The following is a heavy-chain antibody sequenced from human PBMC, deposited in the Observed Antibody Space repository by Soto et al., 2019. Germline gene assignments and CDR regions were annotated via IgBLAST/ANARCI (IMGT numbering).Heavy chain of an antibody. CDR2: ISGRGGST. J-gene: IGHJ2*01. V-gene: IGHV3-23*01. D-gene: IGHD2-21*01. Sequence: GGSLRLSCAASGFIFSNYAMTWVRQAPGKGLEWVSRISGRGGSTYCADSVKGRLTMSRDNSKNTLYLQMNSLSAEDTAIYYCARRAGGAVVWYYDLWGRGTLVTVSS. CDR1: GFIFSNYA. CDR3: ARRAGGAVVWYYDL.